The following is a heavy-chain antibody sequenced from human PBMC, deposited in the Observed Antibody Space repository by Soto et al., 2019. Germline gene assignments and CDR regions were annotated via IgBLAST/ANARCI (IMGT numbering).Heavy chain of an antibody. D-gene: IGHD1-1*01. J-gene: IGHJ4*02. CDR3: SRGGDAYKAGNY. V-gene: IGHV4-34*01. Sequence: QVQLQQWGAGLLKPSETLSLTCAVYGGSLSGYYWTWIRRPPGKGLEWIGEIHHSGSINYNSSLKWRVTISADTSKNQFFLKLSSVTAADTAVYYCSRGGDAYKAGNYWGQGTLVTVSS. CDR2: IHHSGSI. CDR1: GGSLSGYY.